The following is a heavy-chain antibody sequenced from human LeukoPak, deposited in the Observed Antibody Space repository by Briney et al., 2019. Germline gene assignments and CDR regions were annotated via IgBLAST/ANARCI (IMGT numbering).Heavy chain of an antibody. CDR3: AKRIEAAGPYFDS. V-gene: IGHV3-23*01. CDR1: GFTFSSYA. CDR2: ISGSGGST. D-gene: IGHD6-13*01. Sequence: PGGSLRLSCAASGFTFSSYAMNWVRQAPGKGLEWVSVISGSGGSTYYTDSVKGRFTISRDNSKSTLYLQMNSLRAEDTALYYCAKRIEAAGPYFDSWGQGTLVTVSS. J-gene: IGHJ5*01.